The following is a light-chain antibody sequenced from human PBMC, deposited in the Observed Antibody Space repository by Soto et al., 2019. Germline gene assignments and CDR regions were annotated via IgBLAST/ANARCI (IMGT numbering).Light chain of an antibody. CDR1: QSISSY. Sequence: DIQMTQSPSSLSASVGDRFTITCRASQSISSYLNWYQQKPGKAPKLLIYAASSLQSGVPSRFSGSGSETDFTLTISSLQPEDFATYSCQQSFSTPWTFGQGTKVDIK. CDR2: AAS. V-gene: IGKV1-39*01. CDR3: QQSFSTPWT. J-gene: IGKJ1*01.